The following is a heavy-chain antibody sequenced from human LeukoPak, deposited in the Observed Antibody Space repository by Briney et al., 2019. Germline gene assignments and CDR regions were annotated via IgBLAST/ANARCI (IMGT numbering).Heavy chain of an antibody. J-gene: IGHJ3*02. Sequence: SGTLSLTCAVSGGSISSSNWWSWVRQPPGKGLEWIGEIYHSGSTNYNPSLKRRVTISVDKSKNQFSLKLSSVTAADTAVYYCARPSYYYDSSGYPGDAFDIWGQGTMVTVSS. V-gene: IGHV4-4*02. CDR1: GGSISSSNW. CDR3: ARPSYYYDSSGYPGDAFDI. D-gene: IGHD3-22*01. CDR2: IYHSGST.